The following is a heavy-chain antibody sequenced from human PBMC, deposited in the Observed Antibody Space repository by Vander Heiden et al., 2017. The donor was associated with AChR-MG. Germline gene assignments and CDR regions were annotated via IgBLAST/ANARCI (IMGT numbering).Heavy chain of an antibody. CDR2: IWHDGSNK. Sequence: QVQLVESGGGVVQPGRSLRLSWSASGFTSSSYAIPWVRQAPVKGLEWVAVIWHDGSNKYYADSVKGRFTISRDNSKNTLYLQMNSLRTEDTAVYYCAKGFYSSSSQGFYFDYWGQGTLVTVSS. V-gene: IGHV3-33*06. CDR3: AKGFYSSSSQGFYFDY. CDR1: GFTSSSYA. J-gene: IGHJ4*02. D-gene: IGHD6-6*01.